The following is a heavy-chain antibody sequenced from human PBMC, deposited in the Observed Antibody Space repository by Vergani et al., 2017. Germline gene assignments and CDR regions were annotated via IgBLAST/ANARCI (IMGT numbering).Heavy chain of an antibody. J-gene: IGHJ6*03. D-gene: IGHD3-10*01. Sequence: QVQLQQWGAGLLKPSETLSLTCAVYGGSFSGYYWSWIRQPPGKGLEWIGEINHSGSTNYNPSLKSRVTISVDTSKNQFSLKLSSVTAADTAVYYCARGGATGSGFGGPHYYYMDVWGKRTTVTVSS. CDR3: ARGGATGSGFGGPHYYYMDV. CDR2: INHSGST. CDR1: GGSFSGYY. V-gene: IGHV4-34*01.